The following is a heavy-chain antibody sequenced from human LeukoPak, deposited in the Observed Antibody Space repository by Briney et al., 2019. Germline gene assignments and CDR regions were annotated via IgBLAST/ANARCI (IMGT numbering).Heavy chain of an antibody. CDR3: ARTSYYDSSGHYGG. CDR2: ISAYNGNT. J-gene: IGHJ4*02. CDR1: GYTFTSYG. V-gene: IGHV1-18*01. D-gene: IGHD3-22*01. Sequence: ASVKVSCKASGYTFTSYGISWVRQAPGQGLEWMGWISAYNGNTNYAQKLQGRVTMTTDTSTSTAYMELRSLRSDDTAVYYCARTSYYDSSGHYGGWGQGTLVTVSS.